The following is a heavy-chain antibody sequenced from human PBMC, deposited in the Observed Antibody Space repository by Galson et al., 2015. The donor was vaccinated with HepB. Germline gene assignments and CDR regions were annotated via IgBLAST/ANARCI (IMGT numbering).Heavy chain of an antibody. J-gene: IGHJ3*02. CDR2: ISYDGSNK. CDR3: ARPDYKIVVVTGGAFDI. CDR1: GFTFSSYG. V-gene: IGHV3-30*03. D-gene: IGHD2-21*02. Sequence: SLRLSCAASGFTFSSYGMHWVRQAPGKGLEWVAVISYDGSNKYYADSVKGRFTISRDNSKNTLYLQMNSLRAEDTAVYYCARPDYKIVVVTGGAFDIWGQGTMVTVSS.